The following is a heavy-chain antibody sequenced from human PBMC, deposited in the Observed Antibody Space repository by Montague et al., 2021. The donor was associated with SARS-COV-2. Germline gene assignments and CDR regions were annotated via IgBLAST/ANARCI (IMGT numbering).Heavy chain of an antibody. Sequence: SLRLSCSTSAFTYDGFAMHWVRQAPGKGLEWVSGIDFNSGRLDYADSVRGRFIVSRDNAKNSLYLQMNSLRAEDTAVYYCTKDIRPGGADVWGQGTTVTVS. J-gene: IGHJ6*02. CDR3: TKDIRPGGADV. CDR1: AFTYDGFA. CDR2: IDFNSGRL. D-gene: IGHD3-16*01. V-gene: IGHV3-9*01.